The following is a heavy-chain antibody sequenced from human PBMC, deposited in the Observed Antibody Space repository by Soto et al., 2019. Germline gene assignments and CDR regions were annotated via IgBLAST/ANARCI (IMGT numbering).Heavy chain of an antibody. CDR1: GFTLSSYA. CDR2: ISGSGDFT. V-gene: IGHV3-23*01. D-gene: IGHD3-3*01. Sequence: EVQMLESGGGLVQPGGSLRLSCAASGFTLSSYALSWVRQAPGKGLEWVSGISGSGDFTFDADSVRGRFTISRDNSMNTLYLQMNSLRVEDTAVYYCARGPTIFGVGVDAFDIWGRGKMATVSS. CDR3: ARGPTIFGVGVDAFDI. J-gene: IGHJ3*02.